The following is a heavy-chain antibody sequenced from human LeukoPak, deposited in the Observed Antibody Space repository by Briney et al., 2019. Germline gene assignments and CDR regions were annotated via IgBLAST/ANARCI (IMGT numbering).Heavy chain of an antibody. CDR3: ARAGSFRFDY. V-gene: IGHV3-74*01. Sequence: PGGSLRLSCAASGFTFSNYWMHWVRQAPGKGLVWVSRINSDGINTSYADSVKGRFTISRDNAKNTLNLQMNSLRAEDTAVYYCARAGSFRFDYWGQGTLVTVSS. D-gene: IGHD3-10*01. CDR2: INSDGINT. J-gene: IGHJ4*02. CDR1: GFTFSNYW.